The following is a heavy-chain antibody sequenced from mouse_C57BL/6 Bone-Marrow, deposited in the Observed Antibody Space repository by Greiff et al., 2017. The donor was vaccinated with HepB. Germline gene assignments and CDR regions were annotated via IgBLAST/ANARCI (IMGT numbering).Heavy chain of an antibody. Sequence: VQLQQPGAELVMPGASVKLSCKASGYTFTSYWMHWVKQRPGQGLEWIGEIDPSDSYTNYNQKFKGKSTLTVDKSSSTAYMQLSSLTSEDSAVYYCARKGAYYSNYEDYAMDYWGQGTSVTVSS. J-gene: IGHJ4*01. CDR1: GYTFTSYW. V-gene: IGHV1-69*01. D-gene: IGHD2-5*01. CDR2: IDPSDSYT. CDR3: ARKGAYYSNYEDYAMDY.